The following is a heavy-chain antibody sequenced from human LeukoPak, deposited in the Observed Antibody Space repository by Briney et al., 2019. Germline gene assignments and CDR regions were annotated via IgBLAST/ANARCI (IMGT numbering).Heavy chain of an antibody. V-gene: IGHV3-23*01. J-gene: IGHJ4*02. Sequence: GGSLRLSRAASGFTFSSYSMNWVRQAPGKGLEWVSGISGSGDNTYYADSVKGRFTISRDNSKNTLYVQVNSLGTEDTAAYYCAKGSYYDSSGSFYFDYWGQGTLVTVSS. CDR3: AKGSYYDSSGSFYFDY. D-gene: IGHD3-22*01. CDR1: GFTFSSYS. CDR2: ISGSGDNT.